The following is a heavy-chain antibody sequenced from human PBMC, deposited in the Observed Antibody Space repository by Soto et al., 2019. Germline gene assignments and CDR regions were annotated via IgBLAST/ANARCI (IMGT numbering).Heavy chain of an antibody. CDR2: IYYSGST. Sequence: QVQLQESGPGLVKPSETLSLTCTVSGGSISSYYWSWIRQPPGQGLEWIGHIYYSGSTNYNPSLKSRVTIPLDTSTDQFSLKLSSVTAADTAVYYCARVDSGCWNYLASWGHGTRVTVSS. V-gene: IGHV4-59*01. D-gene: IGHD1-1*01. J-gene: IGHJ4*01. CDR1: GGSISSYY. CDR3: ARVDSGCWNYLAS.